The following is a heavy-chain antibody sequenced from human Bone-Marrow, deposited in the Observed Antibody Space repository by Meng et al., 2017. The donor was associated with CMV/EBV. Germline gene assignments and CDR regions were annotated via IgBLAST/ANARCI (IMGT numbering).Heavy chain of an antibody. D-gene: IGHD3-16*01. V-gene: IGHV3-15*01. Sequence: CAASGFTFSHAWMSWVRQAPGKGLEWVGRIKSKTDGGTTDYAAPVKGRFTISRDDSKNTLYLQMNSLKTEDTAVYYCTTDRKSGWGHWGQGTLVTVSS. CDR1: GFTFSHAW. CDR3: TTDRKSGWGH. J-gene: IGHJ4*02. CDR2: IKSKTDGGTT.